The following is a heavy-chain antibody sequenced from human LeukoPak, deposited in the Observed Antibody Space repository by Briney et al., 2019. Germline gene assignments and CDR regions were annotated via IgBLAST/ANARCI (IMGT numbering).Heavy chain of an antibody. V-gene: IGHV3-23*01. D-gene: IGHD6-19*01. J-gene: IGHJ4*02. CDR3: AKRERRAVAGTNKVDDY. CDR2: ISGSGGST. Sequence: PGGSLRLSCAASGFTFSSYAMSWARQAPGKGLEWVSAISGSGGSTYYADSVKGRFTISRDNSKNTLYPQMNSLRAEDTAVYYCAKRERRAVAGTNKVDDYWGQGTLVTVSS. CDR1: GFTFSSYA.